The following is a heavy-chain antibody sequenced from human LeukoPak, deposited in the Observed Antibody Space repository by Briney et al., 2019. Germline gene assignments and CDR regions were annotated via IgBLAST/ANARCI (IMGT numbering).Heavy chain of an antibody. Sequence: PGGSLRLSCAASGFTLSSYGMHWVRQAPGKGLEWVAVISYDGSNKYYADSVKGRFTISRDNSKNTLYLQMNSLRAEDTAVYYCAKVSIAVAQSYYYGMDVWGQGTTVTVSS. J-gene: IGHJ6*02. CDR1: GFTLSSYG. CDR2: ISYDGSNK. D-gene: IGHD6-19*01. CDR3: AKVSIAVAQSYYYGMDV. V-gene: IGHV3-30*18.